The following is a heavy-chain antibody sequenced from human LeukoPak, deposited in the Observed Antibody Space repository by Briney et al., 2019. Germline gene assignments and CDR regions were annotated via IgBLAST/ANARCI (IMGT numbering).Heavy chain of an antibody. J-gene: IGHJ3*02. D-gene: IGHD3-10*01. CDR3: ASDMVRGVISYDAFDI. CDR2: ISSSSSYI. V-gene: IGHV3-21*01. Sequence: GSLRLSCAASGFTFSSYGMHWVRQAPGKGLEWVSSISSSSSYIYYADSVKGRFTISRDNAKNSLYLQMNSLRAEDTAVYYCASDMVRGVISYDAFDIWGQGTMVTVSS. CDR1: GFTFSSYG.